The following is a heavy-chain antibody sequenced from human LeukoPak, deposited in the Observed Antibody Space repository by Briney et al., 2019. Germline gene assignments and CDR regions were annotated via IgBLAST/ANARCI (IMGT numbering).Heavy chain of an antibody. D-gene: IGHD2-15*01. V-gene: IGHV4-59*08. J-gene: IGHJ5*02. CDR3: ARHWWYCEDIWFDP. CDR2: IYYSGST. CDR1: GGSISSYY. Sequence: SETLSLTCTVSGGSISSYYWSWIRQPPGKGLEWIGYIYYSGSTNYNPSLKSRVTISVDTSKNQFSLKLSSVTAADTAVYYCARHWWYCEDIWFDPWGQGTLVTVSS.